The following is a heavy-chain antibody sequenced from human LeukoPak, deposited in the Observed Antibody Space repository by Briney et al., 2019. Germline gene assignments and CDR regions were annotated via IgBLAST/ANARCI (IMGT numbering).Heavy chain of an antibody. CDR3: ARYQKYCSSTSCDDY. Sequence: ASVKVSCKASGYTFTGYYMHWVRQAPGQGLEWIGRINPNSGGTNYAQKFQGRVTMTRDTSISTAYMELSRLRSDDTAVYYCARYQKYCSSTSCDDYWGQGTLVTVSS. CDR2: INPNSGGT. D-gene: IGHD2-2*01. CDR1: GYTFTGYY. J-gene: IGHJ4*02. V-gene: IGHV1-2*06.